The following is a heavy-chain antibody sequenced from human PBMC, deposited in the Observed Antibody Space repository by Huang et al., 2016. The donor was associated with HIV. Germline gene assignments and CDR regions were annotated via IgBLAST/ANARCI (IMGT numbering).Heavy chain of an antibody. CDR2: IKQDESEK. V-gene: IGHV3-7*01. Sequence: VESGGRLVQPGGSIRLSCVGSRFRFGAYWMSGVRQSPGKGLEWVAKIKQDESEKYYVDSVKGRFNISRDNAKKVLFLEMNNVRVEDTATYYCATKTAAMDIWGQGTTVTVS. CDR3: ATKTAAMDI. J-gene: IGHJ6*02. CDR1: RFRFGAYW. D-gene: IGHD1-7*01.